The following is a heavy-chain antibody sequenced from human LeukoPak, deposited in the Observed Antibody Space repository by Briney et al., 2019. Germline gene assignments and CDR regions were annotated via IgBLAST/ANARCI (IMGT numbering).Heavy chain of an antibody. CDR2: IYYSGST. J-gene: IGHJ4*02. CDR1: GGSISSYY. Sequence: PSETLSLTCTVSGGSISSYYWSWIRQPPGKGLEWIGYIYYSGSTNYNPSLKSRVTMSVDTSNNQLSLMMTSVTAADTAVLYCARTPQGDNYFDYWGQGHLVTVSS. V-gene: IGHV4-59*12. CDR3: ARTPQGDNYFDY. D-gene: IGHD3-9*01.